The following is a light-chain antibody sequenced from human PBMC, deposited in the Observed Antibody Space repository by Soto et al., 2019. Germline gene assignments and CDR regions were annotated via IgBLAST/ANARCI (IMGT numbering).Light chain of an antibody. J-gene: IGLJ1*01. CDR3: CSYAGSYGYV. CDR1: SSDVGGYNY. Sequence: QSALTQPRSVSGSPGQSVTISCTGTSSDVGGYNYVSWYQQHPAKAPKLMIYDVSQRPSGVPDRFSGSTSGNTASLTISGLQAEDEADYYCCSYAGSYGYVFGTGTKLTVL. V-gene: IGLV2-11*01. CDR2: DVS.